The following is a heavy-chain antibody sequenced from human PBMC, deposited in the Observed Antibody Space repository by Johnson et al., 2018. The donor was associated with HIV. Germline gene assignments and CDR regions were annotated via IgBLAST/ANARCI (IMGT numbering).Heavy chain of an antibody. CDR1: GFTFDDYT. D-gene: IGHD3-16*01. CDR3: ARDGGRGDFDI. CDR2: ISWDGGGS. Sequence: VQLVESGGVVVQPGGSLRLSCAASGFTFDDYTMHWVRQAPGKGLEWVSLISWDGGGSSYADSVRGRFTISRDNSKTSLYLQMNSLRVEDTAVYYCARDGGRGDFDIWGQGTRVSVSS. V-gene: IGHV3-43*01. J-gene: IGHJ3*02.